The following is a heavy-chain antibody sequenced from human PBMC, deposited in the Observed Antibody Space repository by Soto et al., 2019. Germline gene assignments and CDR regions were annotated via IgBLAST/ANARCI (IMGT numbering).Heavy chain of an antibody. V-gene: IGHV5-51*01. Sequence: GESLKISCKGSGYSFTSYWIGSVRQMPGKGLEWMGIIYPGDSDTRYSPSFQGQVTISADKSISTAYLQWSSLKASDTAMYYCARLGRRAARVPDVWGKGTTVTVSS. CDR3: ARLGRRAARVPDV. CDR1: GYSFTSYW. J-gene: IGHJ6*04. D-gene: IGHD6-6*01. CDR2: IYPGDSDT.